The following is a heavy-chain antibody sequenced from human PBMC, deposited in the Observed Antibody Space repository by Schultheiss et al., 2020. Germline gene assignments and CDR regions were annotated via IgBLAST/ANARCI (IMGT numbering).Heavy chain of an antibody. D-gene: IGHD3-22*01. J-gene: IGHJ5*02. Sequence: SETLSLTCTVAGYSISSGYYWGWIRQPPGKELEWIAYIYYSGSTNYNPSLKSRVTISVDTSKNQFSLKLSSVTAADTAVYYCARSAYYYDSPPNWFDPWGQGILVTVSS. V-gene: IGHV4-61*01. CDR2: IYYSGST. CDR1: GYSISSGYY. CDR3: ARSAYYYDSPPNWFDP.